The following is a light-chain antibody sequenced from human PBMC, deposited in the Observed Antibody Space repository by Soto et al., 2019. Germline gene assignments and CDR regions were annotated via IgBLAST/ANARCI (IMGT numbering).Light chain of an antibody. V-gene: IGKV1-5*01. CDR2: DAS. Sequence: EIKMTQYPSNLSASVGASVTITCRASQSISSWLAWYQQKPGKAPKLLIYDASSLESGVPSRFSGSGSGTEFTLTISSLQPDDFATYYCQQDNSYPWTFGQGTKVDIK. J-gene: IGKJ1*01. CDR3: QQDNSYPWT. CDR1: QSISSW.